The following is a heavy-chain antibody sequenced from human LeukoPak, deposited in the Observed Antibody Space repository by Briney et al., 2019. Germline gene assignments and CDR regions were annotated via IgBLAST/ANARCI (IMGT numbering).Heavy chain of an antibody. CDR1: GGSFSGYY. D-gene: IGHD1-26*01. CDR2: INHSGST. J-gene: IGHJ4*02. CDR3: ALSSGSYYRFDY. Sequence: ASETLSLTCAVYGGSFSGYYWSWIRQPPGKGLEWIGEINHSGSTNYNPSLKSRVTISVDTSKNQFSLKLSSVTAADTAVYYCALSSGSYYRFDYWGQGTLVTVSS. V-gene: IGHV4-34*01.